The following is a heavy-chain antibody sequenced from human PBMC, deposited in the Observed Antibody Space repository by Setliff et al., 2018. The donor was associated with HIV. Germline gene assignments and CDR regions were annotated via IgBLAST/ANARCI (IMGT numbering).Heavy chain of an antibody. D-gene: IGHD3-10*01. CDR1: GYSIGSSYW. Sequence: SETLSLTCVVSGYSIGSSYWWGWIRQPPGKGLEWIGWIGYIYKGGSTYYNPSLKSRVTMSEDTSKNQFSLKLRSVTAVDTAVYYCARSALWFGEADWYFDLWGRGTLVTVSS. CDR3: ARSALWFGEADWYFDL. V-gene: IGHV4-28*01. J-gene: IGHJ2*01. CDR2: IYKGGST.